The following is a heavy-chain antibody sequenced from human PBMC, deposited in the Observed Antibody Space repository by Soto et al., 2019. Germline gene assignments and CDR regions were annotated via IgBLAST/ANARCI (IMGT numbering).Heavy chain of an antibody. CDR3: ARVPYYDILTGHFDY. V-gene: IGHV3-64*01. Sequence: GGSLRISCAASGFTFSSYAMHWVRQAPGKGLEYVSAISSNGGSTYYANSVKGRFTISRDNSKNTLYLQMGSLRAEDMAVYYCARVPYYDILTGHFDYWGQGTLVTVS. J-gene: IGHJ4*02. CDR1: GFTFSSYA. D-gene: IGHD3-9*01. CDR2: ISSNGGST.